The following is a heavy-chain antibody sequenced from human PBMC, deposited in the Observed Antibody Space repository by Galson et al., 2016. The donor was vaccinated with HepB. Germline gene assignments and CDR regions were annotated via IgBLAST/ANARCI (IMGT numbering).Heavy chain of an antibody. Sequence: SLRLSCAASGFTFSSYGMSWVRQAPGKGLEWVSAISGSGGSTYYANSVKGRFTISRDNSRNTLYLQMNSLRAEDTAVYYCAKRAGDSYDSGCRHFEYWGQGTLVTVSS. V-gene: IGHV3-23*01. CDR1: GFTFSSYG. CDR2: ISGSGGST. CDR3: AKRAGDSYDSGCRHFEY. J-gene: IGHJ4*02. D-gene: IGHD3-22*01.